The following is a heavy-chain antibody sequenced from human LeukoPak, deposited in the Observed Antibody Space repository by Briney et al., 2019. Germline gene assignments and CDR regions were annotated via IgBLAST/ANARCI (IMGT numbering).Heavy chain of an antibody. CDR1: GGSISSSSYY. J-gene: IGHJ3*02. CDR3: ARQTTYYDILTGYYHGAFDI. D-gene: IGHD3-9*01. CDR2: IYYSGST. V-gene: IGHV4-39*01. Sequence: SETLSLTCTVSGGSISSSSYYWGWIRQPPGKGLEWIGSIYYSGSTYYNPSLKSRVTISVDTSKNQFSLKLSSVTAADTAVYYCARQTTYYDILTGYYHGAFDIWGQGTMVTVSS.